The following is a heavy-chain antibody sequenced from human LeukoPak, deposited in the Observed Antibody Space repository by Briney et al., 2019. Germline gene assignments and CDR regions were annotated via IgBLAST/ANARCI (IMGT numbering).Heavy chain of an antibody. CDR1: GYTFTGYY. Sequence: ASVKVSYTASGYTFTGYYMHWVRQAPGQGLEWMGWINPNSGGTNYAQKFQGWVTMTRDTSISTAYMELSRLRSDDTAVYYCARDLGVAVAGYYYYGMDVWGQGTTVTVSS. D-gene: IGHD6-19*01. CDR3: ARDLGVAVAGYYYYGMDV. CDR2: INPNSGGT. V-gene: IGHV1-2*04. J-gene: IGHJ6*02.